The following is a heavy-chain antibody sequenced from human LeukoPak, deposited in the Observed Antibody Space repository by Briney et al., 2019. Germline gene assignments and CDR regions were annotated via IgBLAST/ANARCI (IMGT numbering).Heavy chain of an antibody. CDR1: GFTFSDYY. V-gene: IGHV3-11*01. Sequence: GGSLRLSCAASGFTFSDYYMSWISRAPGKGLEWISYISSSGSTIYYADSVRGRFTISRDNAKNSLYLQMNSLRAEDTAVYYCARWAVAGTFDYWGQGALVTVSS. CDR3: ARWAVAGTFDY. J-gene: IGHJ4*02. CDR2: ISSSGSTI. D-gene: IGHD6-19*01.